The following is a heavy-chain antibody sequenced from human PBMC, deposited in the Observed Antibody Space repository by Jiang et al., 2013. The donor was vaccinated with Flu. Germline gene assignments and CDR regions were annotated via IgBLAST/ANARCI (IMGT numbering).Heavy chain of an antibody. V-gene: IGHV4-59*01. CDR3: ARDRIDNWFDP. Sequence: TCTVSGGSISSYYWSWIRQPPGKGLEWIGYIYYSGSTNYNPSLMSRVTISVDTSKNQFSLKLSSVTAADTAVYYCARDRIDNWFDPWGQGTLVTVSS. CDR2: IYYSGST. CDR1: GGSISSYY. J-gene: IGHJ5*02.